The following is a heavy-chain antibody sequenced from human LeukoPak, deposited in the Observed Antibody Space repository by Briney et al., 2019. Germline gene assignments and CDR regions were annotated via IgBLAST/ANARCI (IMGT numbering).Heavy chain of an antibody. J-gene: IGHJ4*02. CDR3: ATWGGSGSYFDY. D-gene: IGHD3-10*01. CDR2: ITPFNGNT. V-gene: IGHV1-45*02. CDR1: GYTFTYRY. Sequence: ASVKVSCKASGYTFTYRYLHWVQQAPGQALEWMGWITPFNGNTNYAQTFQDRVTITRDRSMSTAYMELSSPRSEDTAMYYCATWGGSGSYFDYWGQGTLVTVSS.